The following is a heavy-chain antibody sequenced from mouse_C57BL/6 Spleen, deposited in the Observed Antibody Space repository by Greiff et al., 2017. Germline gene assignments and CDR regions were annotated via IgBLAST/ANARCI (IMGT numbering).Heavy chain of an antibody. CDR3: ARLEGSDGYFDY. Sequence: QVQLQQPGAELVKPGASVKMSCKASGYTFTSYWITWVKQRPGQGLEWIGDIYPGSGSTNYNEKFKSKATLTVDTSSSTAYMQLSSLTSEDSAVYYCARLEGSDGYFDYWGQGTTLTVSS. CDR1: GYTFTSYW. D-gene: IGHD2-3*01. J-gene: IGHJ2*01. V-gene: IGHV1-55*01. CDR2: IYPGSGST.